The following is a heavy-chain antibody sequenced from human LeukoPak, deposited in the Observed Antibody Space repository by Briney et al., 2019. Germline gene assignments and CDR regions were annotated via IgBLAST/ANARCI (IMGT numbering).Heavy chain of an antibody. CDR3: ARGRYYYGSGSRYFDY. CDR2: IYYSGST. CDR1: GGSISSYY. Sequence: PSETLSLTCTVSGGSISSYYWSWIRQPPGKGLEWIGYIYYSGSTNYNPSLKSRVTISVDTSKNQFSLKLSSVTAADTAVYYCARGRYYYGSGSRYFDYWGQGALVTVSS. D-gene: IGHD3-10*01. J-gene: IGHJ4*02. V-gene: IGHV4-59*12.